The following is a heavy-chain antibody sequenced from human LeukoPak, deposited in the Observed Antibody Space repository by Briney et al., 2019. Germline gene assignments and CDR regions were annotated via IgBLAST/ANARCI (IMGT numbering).Heavy chain of an antibody. CDR1: GGSFSDYF. J-gene: IGHJ6*02. CDR3: ARDVVVVPAAIHYGMDV. CDR2: INHSGRT. V-gene: IGHV4-34*01. D-gene: IGHD2-2*01. Sequence: PSETLFLTCAVYGGSFSDYFWGWIRQPPGKGLEWIGEINHSGRTYYNPSLKSRVTISVDTSKNQFSLNLSSVTATDTAVHYCARDVVVVPAAIHYGMDVWGQGTTVTVSS.